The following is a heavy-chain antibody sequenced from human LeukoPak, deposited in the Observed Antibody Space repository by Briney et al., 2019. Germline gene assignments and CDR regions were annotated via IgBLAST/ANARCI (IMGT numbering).Heavy chain of an antibody. CDR1: GFTFSSYW. CDR2: IKQDGSEK. D-gene: IGHD2-2*01. CDR3: AKDLIVVVPAAMPSPLDDILTGYFARVAPY. J-gene: IGHJ4*02. Sequence: GGSLRLSCAASGFTFSSYWMSWVRQAPGKGLEWVANIKQDGSEKYYVDSVKGRFTISRDNAKNSLYLQMNSLRAEDTAVYYCAKDLIVVVPAAMPSPLDDILTGYFARVAPYWGQGTLVTVSS. V-gene: IGHV3-7*03.